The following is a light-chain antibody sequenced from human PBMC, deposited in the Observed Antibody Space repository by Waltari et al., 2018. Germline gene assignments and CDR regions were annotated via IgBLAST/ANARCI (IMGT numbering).Light chain of an antibody. CDR2: AAS. J-gene: IGKJ3*01. V-gene: IGKV1-39*01. CDR1: QNITFY. Sequence: ETQMPQSPSSLSASVGDRVAISCRASQNITFYLNWYQQKPLKPPKLLINAASTLQSGVPSRFRGSGSGTDFTLFISSLQPEDYGTYYCQQSYFMPRSFGPGTKV. CDR3: QQSYFMPRS.